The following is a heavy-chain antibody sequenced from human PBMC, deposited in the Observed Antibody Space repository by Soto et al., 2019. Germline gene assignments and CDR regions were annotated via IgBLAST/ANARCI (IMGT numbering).Heavy chain of an antibody. V-gene: IGHV3-7*05. J-gene: IGHJ4*02. Sequence: GGSLRLSCAASGFTFSTYWMSWVRQAPGKGLEWVAYIKQDGSEKYYVDSVKGRFTISRDNAKNSLYLQMNSLRAEDTAVYYCAREFPPLSSSFDYWGQGTLVTVSS. CDR1: GFTFSTYW. CDR3: AREFPPLSSSFDY. CDR2: IKQDGSEK. D-gene: IGHD6-13*01.